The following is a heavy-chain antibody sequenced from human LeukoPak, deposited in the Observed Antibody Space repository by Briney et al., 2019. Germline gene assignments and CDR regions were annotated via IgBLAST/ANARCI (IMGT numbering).Heavy chain of an antibody. Sequence: GGSLRLSCTASGFTFGDYAMSWVRQAPGKGLEWVGFIRSKAYGGAIEYAASVKGRFSISRDDSKSSAYLQMNSLKTEDTAVYYCTRSRGYSGYATYHFDYWGQGTLVTVSS. J-gene: IGHJ4*02. D-gene: IGHD5-12*01. CDR2: IRSKAYGGAI. V-gene: IGHV3-49*04. CDR1: GFTFGDYA. CDR3: TRSRGYSGYATYHFDY.